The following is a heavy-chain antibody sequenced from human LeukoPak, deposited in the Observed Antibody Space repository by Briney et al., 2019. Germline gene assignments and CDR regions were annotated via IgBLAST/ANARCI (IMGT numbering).Heavy chain of an antibody. Sequence: GGSLRLSCAASGFTFSSYSMNWVRQAPGKGLEWVSSISSSSGYIYYADSVKGRFTISRDKSKNTLYLQMNSLRAEDTAVYYCAKDRRRDDILTGSFSDWGQGTLVTVSS. V-gene: IGHV3-21*01. CDR2: ISSSSGYI. J-gene: IGHJ4*02. CDR3: AKDRRRDDILTGSFSD. CDR1: GFTFSSYS. D-gene: IGHD3-9*01.